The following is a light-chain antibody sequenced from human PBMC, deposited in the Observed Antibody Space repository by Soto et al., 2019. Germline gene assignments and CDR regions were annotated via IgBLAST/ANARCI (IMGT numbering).Light chain of an antibody. CDR3: LQHNSYPRT. J-gene: IGKJ1*01. CDR1: QSITSW. CDR2: DAS. V-gene: IGKV1-5*01. Sequence: DIQTTQSPSTVPAPVGDRVTITCRASQSITSWLAWYQQKPGEAPKLVIYDASSLEGGVPSRFSGSGSGTEFSLTISSLQPEDSATYFCLQHNSYPRTFGQGTKVDIK.